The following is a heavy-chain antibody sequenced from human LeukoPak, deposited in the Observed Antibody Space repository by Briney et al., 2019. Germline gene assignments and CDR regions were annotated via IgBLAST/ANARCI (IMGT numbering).Heavy chain of an antibody. V-gene: IGHV4-59*01. CDR3: ARDGAAAGEYFQH. D-gene: IGHD6-13*01. CDR2: IYYSGST. J-gene: IGHJ1*01. Sequence: SETLSLTCTVSGGSISSYYWSWIRQPPGKGLEWIGYIYYSGSTNYNLSLKSRVTISVDTSKNQFSLKLSSVTAADAAVYYCARDGAAAGEYFQHWGQGTLVTVSS. CDR1: GGSISSYY.